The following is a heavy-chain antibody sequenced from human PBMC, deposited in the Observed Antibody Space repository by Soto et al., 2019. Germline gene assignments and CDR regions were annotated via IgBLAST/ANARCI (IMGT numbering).Heavy chain of an antibody. CDR3: ARHATYYDILSGYYFDY. CDR2: INPGDSET. J-gene: IGHJ4*02. V-gene: IGHV5-51*01. Sequence: GEALKISWKGSGDRFVSYWIAWVRQMPGKGLEWMAIINPGDSETKYSPSFQGQVTISADKSINTAYLQWSSLKASDTAMYYCARHATYYDILSGYYFDYWGQGTQVTVSS. CDR1: GDRFVSYW. D-gene: IGHD3-9*01.